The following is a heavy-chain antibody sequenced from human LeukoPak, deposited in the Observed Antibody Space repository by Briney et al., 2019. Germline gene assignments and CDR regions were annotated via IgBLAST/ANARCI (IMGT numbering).Heavy chain of an antibody. CDR3: ARDGVGATRRINWFDP. CDR2: INPSGGST. J-gene: IGHJ5*02. CDR1: GYTFTSYY. D-gene: IGHD1-26*01. Sequence: ASVKVSCKASGYTFTSYYMHWVRQAPGQGLEWMGIINPSGGSTSYAQKFQGRVTMTRDMSTSTVYMELSSLRSEDTAVYYCARDGVGATRRINWFDPWGQGTLVTVSS. V-gene: IGHV1-46*01.